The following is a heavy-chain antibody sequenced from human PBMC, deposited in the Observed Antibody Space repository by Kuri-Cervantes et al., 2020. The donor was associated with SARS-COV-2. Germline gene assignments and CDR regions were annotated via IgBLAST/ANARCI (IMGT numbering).Heavy chain of an antibody. CDR3: TRDDFWSGYYLY. CDR1: GFIFSVYH. J-gene: IGHJ4*02. D-gene: IGHD3-3*01. Sequence: GGSLRLSCTASGFIFSVYHMTWIRQAPGKGLEWVGFIRSKAYGGTTEYAASVKGRFTISRDDSKSIAYLQMNSLKTEDTAVYYCTRDDFWSGYYLYWGQGTLVTVSS. CDR2: IRSKAYGGTT. V-gene: IGHV3-49*03.